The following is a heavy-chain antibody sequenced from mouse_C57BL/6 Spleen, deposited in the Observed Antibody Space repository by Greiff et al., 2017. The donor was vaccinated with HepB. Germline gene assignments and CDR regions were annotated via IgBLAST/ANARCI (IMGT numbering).Heavy chain of an antibody. CDR3: AREDLDLYYGAMDY. J-gene: IGHJ4*01. CDR1: GYTFTDYY. CDR2: INPNNGGT. D-gene: IGHD2-1*01. Sequence: EVQLQQSGPELVKPGASVKISCKASGYTFTDYYMNWVKQSHGKSLEWIGDINPNNGGTSYNQKFKGKATLTVDKSSSTAYMELRSLTSEDSAVYYCAREDLDLYYGAMDYWGQGTSVTVSS. V-gene: IGHV1-26*01.